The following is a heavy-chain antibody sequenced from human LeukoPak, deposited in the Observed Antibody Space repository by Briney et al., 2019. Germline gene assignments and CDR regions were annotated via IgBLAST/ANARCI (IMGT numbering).Heavy chain of an antibody. J-gene: IGHJ6*03. CDR1: GFTFSIYE. Sequence: GGSLRLSCAASGFTFSIYEINWVCQAPGRGLGWVLYISSSGSTIYYADSVKGRFTISRDNAKNSLYLQMNSLRAEDTAVYYCARVYYYYYMDVWGKGTTVTVSS. CDR2: ISSSGSTI. CDR3: ARVYYYYYMDV. V-gene: IGHV3-48*03.